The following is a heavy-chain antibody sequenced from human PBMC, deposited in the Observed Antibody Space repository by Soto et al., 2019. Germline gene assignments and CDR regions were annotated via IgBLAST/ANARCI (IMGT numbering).Heavy chain of an antibody. V-gene: IGHV1-3*04. J-gene: IGHJ4*02. CDR2: VDTGNGNT. D-gene: IGHD1-26*01. Sequence: AAVQVSCKDSRCSFTSYAILLVGQAPGQRVAGMGWVDTGNGNTKYSQKFQGRVTITSDTYANTADMEPSSMRSEDKAGYFSARDAKWDPRGVEAQQDACFDYWGQGTLVTVSS. CDR1: RCSFTSYA. CDR3: ARDAKWDPRGVEAQQDACFDY.